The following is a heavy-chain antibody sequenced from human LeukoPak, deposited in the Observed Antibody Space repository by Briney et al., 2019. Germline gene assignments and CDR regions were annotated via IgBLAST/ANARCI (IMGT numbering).Heavy chain of an antibody. J-gene: IGHJ3*02. CDR2: IYFSET. CDR1: GASFSDTTYY. Sequence: PSETLSLTCTVSGASFSDTTYYWAWFRQPPGKGLEWIASIYFSETKYNPSLKSRITISGDASKNQFSLKLTSVTAIDTAVYYCASPSKLALSRGAFDIWGQGTMVSVSA. CDR3: ASPSKLALSRGAFDI. D-gene: IGHD2/OR15-2a*01. V-gene: IGHV4-39*01.